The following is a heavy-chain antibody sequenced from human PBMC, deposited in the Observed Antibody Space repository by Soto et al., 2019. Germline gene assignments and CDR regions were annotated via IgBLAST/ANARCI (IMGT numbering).Heavy chain of an antibody. CDR2: IYYSGST. V-gene: IGHV4-59*12. CDR1: GGSISSYY. D-gene: IGHD2-2*01. J-gene: IGHJ6*03. CDR3: ARDLGQTDIVVVPAVGYYMDV. Sequence: SETLSLTCTVSGGSISSYYWSWIRQPPGKGLEWIGYIYYSGSTNYNPSLKSRVTISVDTSKNQFSLKLSSVTAADTAVYYCARDLGQTDIVVVPAVGYYMDVWGKGTTVTVSS.